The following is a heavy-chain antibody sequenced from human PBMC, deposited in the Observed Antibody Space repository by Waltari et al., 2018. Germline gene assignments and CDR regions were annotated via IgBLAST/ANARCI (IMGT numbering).Heavy chain of an antibody. J-gene: IGHJ4*02. V-gene: IGHV1-3*01. CDR3: AREWYCSGGSCPRGEFDY. Sequence: QVQLVQSGAEVKKPGASVKVSCKASGYTFTSYAMHWVRQAPGQRLEWMGWINAGNGNTKYSQKFQGRVTITRETSARTAYMGLSSLRSEDTAVYYCAREWYCSGGSCPRGEFDYWGQGTLVTVSS. D-gene: IGHD2-15*01. CDR2: INAGNGNT. CDR1: GYTFTSYA.